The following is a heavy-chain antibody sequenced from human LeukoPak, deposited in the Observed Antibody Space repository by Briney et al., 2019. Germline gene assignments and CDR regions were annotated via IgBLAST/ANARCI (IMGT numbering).Heavy chain of an antibody. Sequence: SETLSLTCSVSGYSLTSGFYWAWIRQTPGQGLEWMGSVYYRGTTNHNQSLKSRVTMSVDTSKNQFSLNLTSVTAADTAVYYCARDCSGVSCQSASWGQGTLVTVSS. CDR3: ARDCSGVSCQSAS. CDR1: GYSLTSGFY. J-gene: IGHJ5*02. CDR2: VYYRGTT. V-gene: IGHV4-38-2*02. D-gene: IGHD2-15*01.